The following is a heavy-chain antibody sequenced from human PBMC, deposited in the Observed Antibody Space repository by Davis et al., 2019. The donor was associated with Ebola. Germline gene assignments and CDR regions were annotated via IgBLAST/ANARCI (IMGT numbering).Heavy chain of an antibody. V-gene: IGHV1-69*04. CDR3: ARDGAEPYYYYGMDV. CDR1: LCTFSSYP. D-gene: IGHD1-26*01. J-gene: IGHJ6*02. CDR2: IIPILGIA. Sequence: SVTVSCKASLCTFSSYPISWVRQPPGQGLEWMGRIIPILGIANYAQKLQGRVTTTADKSTSTAYMELSSLRSEDTAVYYCARDGAEPYYYYGMDVWGQGTTVTVSS.